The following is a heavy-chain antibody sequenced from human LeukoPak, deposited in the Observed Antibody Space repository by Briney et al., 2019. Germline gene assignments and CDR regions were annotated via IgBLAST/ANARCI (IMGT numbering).Heavy chain of an antibody. CDR3: ARGREYYDSSGYSS. V-gene: IGHV4-34*01. CDR2: INHSGST. J-gene: IGHJ4*02. Sequence: PSETLSLTCAVYGGSFSGYYWSWIRQPPGKGLEWIGEINHSGSTNYNPSLKSRVTISVDTSKNQFSLKLSSVTAADTAVYYCARGREYYDSSGYSSWGQGTLVTVSS. D-gene: IGHD3-22*01. CDR1: GGSFSGYY.